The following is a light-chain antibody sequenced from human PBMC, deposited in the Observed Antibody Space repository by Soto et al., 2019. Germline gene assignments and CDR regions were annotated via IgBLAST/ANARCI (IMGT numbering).Light chain of an antibody. CDR1: SSDFSAFNY. CDR3: TSYSSSDTLI. CDR2: EVT. Sequence: QSALTQPASESGSPGQSITLSCTGTSSDFSAFNYVSWYQQHPGQAPKLMIYEVTNRPSGVSNRFSGSKSGNTASLTISGLLPEDEADYYCTSYSSSDTLIFGGGIKLTVL. J-gene: IGLJ2*01. V-gene: IGLV2-14*01.